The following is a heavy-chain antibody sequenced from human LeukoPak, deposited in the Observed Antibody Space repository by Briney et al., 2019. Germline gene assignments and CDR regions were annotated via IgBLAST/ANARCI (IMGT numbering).Heavy chain of an antibody. Sequence: PSGTLSLTCAVSGGSISSSNWWSWVRQPPGKGLEWIGEIYHSGSTNYNPSLKSRVTISVDTSKNQFSLKLCSVTAADTAVYYCARVRGGGYNWVYWFDPWGQGTLVTVSS. J-gene: IGHJ5*02. D-gene: IGHD5-24*01. V-gene: IGHV4-4*02. CDR3: ARVRGGGYNWVYWFDP. CDR2: IYHSGST. CDR1: GGSISSSNW.